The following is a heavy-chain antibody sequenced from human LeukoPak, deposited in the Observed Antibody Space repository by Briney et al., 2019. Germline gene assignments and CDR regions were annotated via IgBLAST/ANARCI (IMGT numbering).Heavy chain of an antibody. Sequence: GGSLRLSCAASGFTFSSYAMHWVRQAPGKGLEWVAVISYDGSNKYYADSVKGRFTISRDNSKSTLYLQMNSLRAEDTAVYYCARDREVVAVITGAFDIWGQGTMVTVSS. V-gene: IGHV3-30-3*01. D-gene: IGHD2-15*01. CDR2: ISYDGSNK. CDR1: GFTFSSYA. CDR3: ARDREVVAVITGAFDI. J-gene: IGHJ3*02.